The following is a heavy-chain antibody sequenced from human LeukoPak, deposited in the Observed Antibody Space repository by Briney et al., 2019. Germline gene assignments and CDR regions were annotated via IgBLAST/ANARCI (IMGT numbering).Heavy chain of an antibody. V-gene: IGHV3-48*04. Sequence: GGSLRLSCAASGFRFSMYSMNWVRQAPGKGLEWVSYISSSGTAIYYADSVKGRFTISRDNAKNSLHLQMNSLRAEDTAAYYCAVRGNWVYDSWGQGTLVTVSS. CDR1: GFRFSMYS. CDR3: AVRGNWVYDS. J-gene: IGHJ4*02. D-gene: IGHD7-27*01. CDR2: ISSSGTAI.